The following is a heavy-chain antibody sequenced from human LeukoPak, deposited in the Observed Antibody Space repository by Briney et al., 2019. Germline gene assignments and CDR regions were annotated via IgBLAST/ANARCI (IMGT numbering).Heavy chain of an antibody. Sequence: PGGSLRLSCAPSGFTFSSYWTSWVRQAPGKGLEWVANIKQDGSEKYYVDSVKGRFTISRDNAKNSLYLQMNSLRAEDTAVYYCARDFDYYDSSGYYDYWGQGTLVTVSS. D-gene: IGHD3-22*01. CDR1: GFTFSSYW. CDR3: ARDFDYYDSSGYYDY. V-gene: IGHV3-7*01. J-gene: IGHJ4*02. CDR2: IKQDGSEK.